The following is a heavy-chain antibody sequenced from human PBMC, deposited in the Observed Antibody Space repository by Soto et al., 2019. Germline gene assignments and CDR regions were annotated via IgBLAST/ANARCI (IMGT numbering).Heavy chain of an antibody. Sequence: GASVKVSCKAFGYTFTSYDINWVGQATGRGREWMGWMNPNRGNTGYAQKCQGTVTMTRNTSISRAYMELSSLRSEDTAVSSCARGLSRNWFDPWGQGTLVTVSS. CDR1: GYTFTSYD. CDR2: MNPNRGNT. V-gene: IGHV1-8*01. CDR3: ARGLSRNWFDP. J-gene: IGHJ5*02.